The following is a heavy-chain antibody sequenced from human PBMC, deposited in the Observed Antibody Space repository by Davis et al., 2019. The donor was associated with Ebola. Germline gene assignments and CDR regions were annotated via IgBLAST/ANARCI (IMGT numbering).Heavy chain of an antibody. Sequence: MPSETLSLTCTVSGGSISSGGYSWSWIRQPPGKGLEWIGYIYHSGSTYYNPSLTSRVTISVDRSKNQFSLSLRSVTDADTPLYYCARSHSDWLLPFDYWGQGILATVSS. D-gene: IGHD3-9*01. J-gene: IGHJ4*02. CDR3: ARSHSDWLLPFDY. CDR2: IYHSGST. CDR1: GGSISSGGYS. V-gene: IGHV4-30-2*02.